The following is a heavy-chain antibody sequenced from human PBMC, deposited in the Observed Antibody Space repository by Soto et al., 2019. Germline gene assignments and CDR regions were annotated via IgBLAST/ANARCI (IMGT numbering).Heavy chain of an antibody. J-gene: IGHJ6*02. CDR1: GFTVSAYY. CDR3: ARGHCDSGSCFEFPQPNGLDV. D-gene: IGHD6-19*01. Sequence: LRLSCAASGFTVSAYYMTWVRQAPGKGLEWLSNIYRGGSTYYADSVKGRFTISRDDSRNTLYLHMNYLRADDTAVYHCARGHCDSGSCFEFPQPNGLDVWGPGTTVTVSS. V-gene: IGHV3-53*01. CDR2: IYRGGST.